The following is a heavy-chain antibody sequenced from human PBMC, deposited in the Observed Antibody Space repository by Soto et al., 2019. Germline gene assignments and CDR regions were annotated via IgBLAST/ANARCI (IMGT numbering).Heavy chain of an antibody. CDR3: ARHETLEPGTSYGYFDY. Sequence: SETLSLTCTVSGGSISSSSYYWGWIRQPPGKGLEWIGSIYYSGSTYYNPSLKSRVTISVDTSKNQFSLKLSSVTAADTAVYYCARHETLEPGTSYGYFDYWGQGTLVTVSS. J-gene: IGHJ4*02. D-gene: IGHD1-1*01. CDR2: IYYSGST. V-gene: IGHV4-39*01. CDR1: GGSISSSSYY.